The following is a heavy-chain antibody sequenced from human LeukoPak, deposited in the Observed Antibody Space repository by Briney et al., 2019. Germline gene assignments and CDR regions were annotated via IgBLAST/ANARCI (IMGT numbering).Heavy chain of an antibody. D-gene: IGHD6-19*01. CDR1: GFTFSNHY. V-gene: IGHV4-39*01. J-gene: IGHJ4*02. Sequence: GSLRLSCAASGFTFSNHYISWIRQAPGKGLEWIGSIYFSGSTYYNPSLKSRVTISVDTSKNQFSLKLNSVTAADTAVYYCARLDSSGRPGKYLGQGTLVTVSS. CDR2: IYFSGST. CDR3: ARLDSSGRPGKY.